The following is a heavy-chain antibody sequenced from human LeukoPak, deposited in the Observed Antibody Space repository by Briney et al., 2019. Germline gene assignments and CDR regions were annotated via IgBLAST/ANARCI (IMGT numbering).Heavy chain of an antibody. D-gene: IGHD2-21*02. CDR3: ARDKFNCGGDCYPKEPDNWFDP. V-gene: IGHV3-11*04. Sequence: PGGSLRLSCAASGFTFSDYYMSWIRQAPGKGLEWVSYISSSGSTIYYADSVKGRFTISRDNSRNTLYLQMNSLRAEDSAVYYCARDKFNCGGDCYPKEPDNWFDPWGQGTLVIVSS. J-gene: IGHJ5*01. CDR2: ISSSGSTI. CDR1: GFTFSDYY.